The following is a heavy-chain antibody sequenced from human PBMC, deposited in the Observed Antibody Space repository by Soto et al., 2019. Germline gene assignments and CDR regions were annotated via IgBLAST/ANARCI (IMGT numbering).Heavy chain of an antibody. V-gene: IGHV3-23*01. Sequence: GGSLRLSCAASGFTFSSYAMSWVRQAPGKGLEWVSAISGSGGSTYYADSVKGRFTISRDNSKNTLYLQMNSLRAEDTAVYYCAKDPYYYDSSGYPRYFDYWGQGTLVTVSS. CDR2: ISGSGGST. CDR3: AKDPYYYDSSGYPRYFDY. CDR1: GFTFSSYA. J-gene: IGHJ4*02. D-gene: IGHD3-22*01.